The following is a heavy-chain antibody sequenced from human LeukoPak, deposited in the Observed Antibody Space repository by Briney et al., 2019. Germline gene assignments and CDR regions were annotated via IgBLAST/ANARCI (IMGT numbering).Heavy chain of an antibody. D-gene: IGHD2-8*02. J-gene: IGHJ4*02. V-gene: IGHV4-4*02. Sequence: PSGPLSLTCAVSGGSISNSNWWSWVRQPPGKGLEWIGEIYHSGTTNYNPSLKSRVTISVGESKNQFSLKLSSVTAADTAVYYCARNVMYAKGLNYWGQGTQVTVSS. CDR2: IYHSGTT. CDR3: ARNVMYAKGLNY. CDR1: GGSISNSNW.